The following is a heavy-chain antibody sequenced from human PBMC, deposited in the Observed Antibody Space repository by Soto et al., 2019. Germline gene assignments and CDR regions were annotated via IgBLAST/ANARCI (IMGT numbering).Heavy chain of an antibody. J-gene: IGHJ6*02. CDR2: IIPIFGTA. D-gene: IGHD3-10*01. V-gene: IGHV1-69*12. CDR1: GGTFSSYA. CDR3: ARVANYGSTPVLYGMAV. Sequence: QVQLVQSGAEVKKPGSSVKVSCKASGGTFSSYAISWVRQAPGQGLEWMGGIIPIFGTANYAQKFQGRGTVAADASTSQAYMGLGRLRSEDTAVYYCARVANYGSTPVLYGMAVWGQGTTVTVSS.